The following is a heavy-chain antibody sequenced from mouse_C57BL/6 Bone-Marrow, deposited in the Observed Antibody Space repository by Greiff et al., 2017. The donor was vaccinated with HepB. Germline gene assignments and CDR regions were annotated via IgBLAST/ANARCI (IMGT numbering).Heavy chain of an antibody. CDR1: GFTFSDYY. D-gene: IGHD2-3*01. V-gene: IGHV5-16*01. CDR3: ARDGYCLYWYFDV. CDR2: INYDGSST. J-gene: IGHJ1*03. Sequence: EVKLEESEGGLVQPGRSMTLSCTASGFTFSDYYMAWVRQVPENGLEWVANINYDGSSTYYLDSLKSRVIISRDNAKNILYRQMSSLKSEDTATYYCARDGYCLYWYFDVWGTGTTVTVSS.